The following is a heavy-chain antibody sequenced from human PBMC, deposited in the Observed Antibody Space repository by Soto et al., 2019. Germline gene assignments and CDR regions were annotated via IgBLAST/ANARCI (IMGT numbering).Heavy chain of an antibody. CDR2: IYYSGST. CDR1: GGSISSYY. V-gene: IGHV4-59*01. J-gene: IGHJ6*02. D-gene: IGHD3-3*01. Sequence: PSETLSLTCTVSGGSISSYYWSWIRQPPGKGLEWIGYIYYSGSTNYNPSLKSRVTISVDTSKNQFSLKLSSVTAADTAVYYCARGTIFGVVNGYYYYGMDVWGQGTTVTVSS. CDR3: ARGTIFGVVNGYYYYGMDV.